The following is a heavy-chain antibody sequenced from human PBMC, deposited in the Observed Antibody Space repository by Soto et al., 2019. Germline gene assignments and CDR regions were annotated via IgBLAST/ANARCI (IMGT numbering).Heavy chain of an antibody. CDR3: ATVSAWGDYYDSSGYARDDAFDI. CDR1: GYTLTELS. D-gene: IGHD3-22*01. Sequence: QVQLVQSGAEAKKPGASVKVSCKVSGYTLTELSMHWVRQAPGKGLEWMGGFDPEDGETIYAQKFQGRVTMTEDTSTDTAYMELSSLRSEDTAVYYCATVSAWGDYYDSSGYARDDAFDIWGQGTMVTVSS. V-gene: IGHV1-24*01. CDR2: FDPEDGET. J-gene: IGHJ3*02.